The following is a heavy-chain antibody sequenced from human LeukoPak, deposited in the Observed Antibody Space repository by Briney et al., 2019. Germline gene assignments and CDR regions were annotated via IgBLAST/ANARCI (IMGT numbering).Heavy chain of an antibody. V-gene: IGHV1-2*02. Sequence: ASVKVSCKASGYTFTGYYMHWVRQAPGQGLEWMGWINPNSGGTNYAQKFQGRVTMTRDMSTSTVYMELSSLRSEDTAVYYCARDRSRSSGYYPPDAFDIWGQGTMVTVSS. J-gene: IGHJ3*02. D-gene: IGHD3-22*01. CDR2: INPNSGGT. CDR1: GYTFTGYY. CDR3: ARDRSRSSGYYPPDAFDI.